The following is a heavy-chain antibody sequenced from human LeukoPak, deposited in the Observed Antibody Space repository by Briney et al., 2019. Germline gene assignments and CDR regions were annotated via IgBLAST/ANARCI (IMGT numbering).Heavy chain of an antibody. Sequence: GSLRLSCAASGFTFSDHYMDWVRQAPGKGLEWIGHIHYSVTTNYNPSLKSRVTMSLDTSKNQFSLKLTSVTAADTAIYFCARWGTYWGQGILVTVSS. CDR3: ARWGTY. CDR2: IHYSVTT. V-gene: IGHV4-59*11. D-gene: IGHD7-27*01. J-gene: IGHJ4*02. CDR1: GFTFSDHY.